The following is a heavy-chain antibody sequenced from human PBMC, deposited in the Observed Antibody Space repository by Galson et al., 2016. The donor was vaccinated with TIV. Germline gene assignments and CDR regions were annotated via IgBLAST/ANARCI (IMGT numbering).Heavy chain of an antibody. CDR2: ITSKTYGTTT. J-gene: IGHJ3*02. CDR3: TRTAMGSTRNAFDI. CDR1: GFTFGRYA. D-gene: IGHD1-1*01. V-gene: IGHV3-49*03. Sequence: SLRLSCAASGFTFGRYAVNWFRQAPGKGLEWVGFITSKTYGTTTEYAASVKDRFTISRDDSRNIHYLQMNSLKTDDTAVYYCTRTAMGSTRNAFDIWGQGTVVTVSS.